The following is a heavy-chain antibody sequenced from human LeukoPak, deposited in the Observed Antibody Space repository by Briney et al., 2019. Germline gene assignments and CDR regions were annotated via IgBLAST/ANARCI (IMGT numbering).Heavy chain of an antibody. CDR2: ISGSGGST. CDR1: GFTFSTYA. D-gene: IGHD1-26*01. CDR3: VKDGTSTLDY. V-gene: IGHV3-23*01. Sequence: GGSLRLSCAASGFTFSTYAMSWVRQAPGKGLEWVSAISGSGGSTNYADSVKGRFTISRDNSKNTLFLQMNSLRPEDTAVFYCVKDGTSTLDYWGQGTLVTVSS. J-gene: IGHJ4*02.